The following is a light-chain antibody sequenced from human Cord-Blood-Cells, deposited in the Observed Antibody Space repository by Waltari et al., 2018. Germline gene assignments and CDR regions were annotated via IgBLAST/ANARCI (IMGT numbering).Light chain of an antibody. CDR1: QSVLYSSHNKNY. V-gene: IGKV4-1*01. Sequence: DIVMTQSPDSLAVSLGERATINCKSSQSVLYSSHNKNYLAWYQQKPGQPPKLLIYWASTRECGVADRFSGSRSGTDFTLTISSLQAEDVAVYYCQQYYSAPPSFGQGTKLEIK. CDR2: WAS. J-gene: IGKJ2*03. CDR3: QQYYSAPPS.